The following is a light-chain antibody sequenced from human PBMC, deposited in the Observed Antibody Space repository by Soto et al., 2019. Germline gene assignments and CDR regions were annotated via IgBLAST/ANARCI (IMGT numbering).Light chain of an antibody. CDR1: SNDVGHFNY. J-gene: IGLJ1*01. Sequence: QSALAQPASVAGSPGQSITISCTGTSNDVGHFNYVSWFQQHPGNAPKLLIFDVNNWPSGVSDRFSGSKSVNAASLTISGLQPEDEADYYFTSFTTSDTFVFGSGTKLTVL. V-gene: IGLV2-14*03. CDR3: TSFTTSDTFV. CDR2: DVN.